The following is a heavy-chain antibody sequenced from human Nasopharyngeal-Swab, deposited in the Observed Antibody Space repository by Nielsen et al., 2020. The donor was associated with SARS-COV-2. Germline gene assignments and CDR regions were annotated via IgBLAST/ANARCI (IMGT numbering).Heavy chain of an antibody. Sequence: GGSLRLSCAASGFTFSSYAMHWVRQAPGKGLEWVSAITPSGDSTYYADSVKGRFTISRDNSKNTLYLQMNSLRAEDTAVYYCVKDSTWFDPWGQGTLVTVSS. CDR1: GFTFSSYA. J-gene: IGHJ5*02. CDR2: ITPSGDST. CDR3: VKDSTWFDP. V-gene: IGHV3-23*01.